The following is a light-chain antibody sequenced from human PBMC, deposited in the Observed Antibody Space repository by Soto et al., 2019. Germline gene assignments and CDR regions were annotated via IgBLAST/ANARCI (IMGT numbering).Light chain of an antibody. V-gene: IGLV1-47*01. CDR3: AAWDDSLSGRV. CDR2: RNN. Sequence: QSVLTQPPSASGTPGQSGTISCSGSSSNIGSNYVYWYQQLPGTAPKLLIYRNNQRPSGVPDRFSGSKSGTSASLAISGLRSEDKADYYCAAWDDSLSGRVFGGGTKVTVL. J-gene: IGLJ2*01. CDR1: SSNIGSNY.